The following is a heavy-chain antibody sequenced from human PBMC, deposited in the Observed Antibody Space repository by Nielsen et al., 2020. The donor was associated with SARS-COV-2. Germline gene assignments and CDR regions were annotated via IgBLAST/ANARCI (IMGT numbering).Heavy chain of an antibody. Sequence: GESLKISCAASGFTFSSYAMSWVRQAPGKGLEWVSAISGSGGSTYYADSAKGRFTISRDNSKNTLYLQMNSLRAEDTAVYYCAKDSFKYYYDSSGYLAGAFDIWGQGTMVTVSS. CDR3: AKDSFKYYYDSSGYLAGAFDI. J-gene: IGHJ3*02. D-gene: IGHD3-22*01. CDR2: ISGSGGST. V-gene: IGHV3-23*01. CDR1: GFTFSSYA.